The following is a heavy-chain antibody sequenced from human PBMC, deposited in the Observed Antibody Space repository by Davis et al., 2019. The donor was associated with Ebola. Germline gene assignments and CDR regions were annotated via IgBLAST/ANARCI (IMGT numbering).Heavy chain of an antibody. CDR3: AKQRGVGAIDYDY. Sequence: GESLKISCAASGFTFSNYAMSWVRQAPGKGLEWVSGISDSGGSTHYADSVKGRFTISRDNSKNTLYLQVNSLRAEDTAVYYCAKQRGVGAIDYDYWGRGTVVTVSS. CDR1: GFTFSNYA. V-gene: IGHV3-23*01. D-gene: IGHD1-26*01. CDR2: ISDSGGST. J-gene: IGHJ4*02.